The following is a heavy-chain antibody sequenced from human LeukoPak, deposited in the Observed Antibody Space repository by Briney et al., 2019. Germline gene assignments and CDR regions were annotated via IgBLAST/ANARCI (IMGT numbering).Heavy chain of an antibody. J-gene: IGHJ4*02. V-gene: IGHV3-23*01. CDR3: ASPAGAMVIGTPFDY. D-gene: IGHD5-18*01. Sequence: GGSLRLSCAASGFTFSSYAMSWVRQAPGKGLEWVSAISGSGGSTYYADSVKGRFTISRDNSKNTLYLQMNSLRAEDTAVYYYASPAGAMVIGTPFDYWGQGTLVTVSS. CDR2: ISGSGGST. CDR1: GFTFSSYA.